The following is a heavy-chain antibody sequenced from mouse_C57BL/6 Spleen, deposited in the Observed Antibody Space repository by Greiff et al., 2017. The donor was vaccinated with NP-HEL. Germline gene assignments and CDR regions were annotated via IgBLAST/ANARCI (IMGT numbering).Heavy chain of an antibody. D-gene: IGHD2-3*01. CDR3: ARSVYDGYYVLFAY. V-gene: IGHV1-66*01. Sequence: QVQLQQSGPELVKPGASVKISCKASGYSFTSYYIHWVKQRPGQGLEWIGWIYPGSGNTKYNEKFKGKATLTADTSSSTAYMQLSSLTPEDSAVYYCARSVYDGYYVLFAYWGQGTLVTVSA. J-gene: IGHJ3*01. CDR2: IYPGSGNT. CDR1: GYSFTSYY.